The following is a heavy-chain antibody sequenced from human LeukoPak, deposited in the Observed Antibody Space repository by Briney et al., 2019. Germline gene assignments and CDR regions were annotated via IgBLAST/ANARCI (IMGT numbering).Heavy chain of an antibody. CDR2: TYYRSKWYN. J-gene: IGHJ3*01. CDR1: GDSVSSNSAA. Sequence: SQTLSLTCAISGDSVSSNSAAWNCIRQSPSRGLEWLGRTYYRSKWYNEYAGSVKSRITINPDTSKNQFSLQLNSVTPDDTAIYYCARGGGGFDFWGQGTVVTVSS. V-gene: IGHV6-1*01. D-gene: IGHD2-15*01. CDR3: ARGGGGFDF.